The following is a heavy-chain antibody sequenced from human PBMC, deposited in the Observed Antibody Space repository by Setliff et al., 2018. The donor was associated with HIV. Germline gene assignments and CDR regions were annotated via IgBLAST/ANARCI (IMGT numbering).Heavy chain of an antibody. CDR3: ARTTIVAVPAANYYFDF. J-gene: IGHJ4*02. CDR2: IYYRGTT. CDR1: GGSISTGGYY. V-gene: IGHV4-31*03. Sequence: SETLSFTCTVSGGSISTGGYYWSWIRQQPGKGLEWIGYIYYRGTTHYNPSLRSRATLSVDTSKNQFSLNLRSVTVADTAVYYCARTTIVAVPAANYYFDFWGQGDLVTV. D-gene: IGHD2-2*01.